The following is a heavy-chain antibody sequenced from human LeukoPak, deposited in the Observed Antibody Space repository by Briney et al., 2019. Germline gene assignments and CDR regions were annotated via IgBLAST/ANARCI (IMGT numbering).Heavy chain of an antibody. J-gene: IGHJ6*03. CDR1: GFSLNDFV. V-gene: IGHV3-43*02. Sequence: GGSLRLSCTASGFSLNDFVMQWVRQVPGKNLEWVALISGDGGTTDYASSVEGRFTISRDNTQKSLFLEMDNLGTEDTALYYCAKSGLGDHGIFTGRGSPYYYYYLDVWGKGTTVIVS. D-gene: IGHD2-21*02. CDR3: AKSGLGDHGIFTGRGSPYYYYYLDV. CDR2: ISGDGGTT.